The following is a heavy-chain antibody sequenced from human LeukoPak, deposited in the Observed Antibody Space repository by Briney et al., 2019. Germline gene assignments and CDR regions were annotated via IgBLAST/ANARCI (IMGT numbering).Heavy chain of an antibody. Sequence: PGGSLRLSCAASGFTFGSYSMNWVRQAPGKGLEWVSYISSSSSTIYYADSVKGRFTISRDNAKNSLYLQMNSLRAEDTAVYYCVRVPPTVGSSDIWGQGTMVTVSS. D-gene: IGHD5/OR15-5a*01. CDR2: ISSSSSTI. CDR3: VRVPPTVGSSDI. CDR1: GFTFGSYS. V-gene: IGHV3-48*04. J-gene: IGHJ3*02.